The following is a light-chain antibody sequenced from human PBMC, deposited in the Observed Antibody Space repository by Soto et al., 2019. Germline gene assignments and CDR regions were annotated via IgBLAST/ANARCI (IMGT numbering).Light chain of an antibody. CDR3: FSYTASDLWV. CDR2: AVS. V-gene: IGLV2-11*01. CDR1: NSDVGGYNS. J-gene: IGLJ3*02. Sequence: QSVLTQPRSVSGSPGQSVTISCTETNSDVGGYNSVSWYQQLPGKAPKLMISAVSQRPSGVPDRFSDSKSGNTASLTISGLQADDEADYFCFSYTASDLWVFGGGTKVTVL.